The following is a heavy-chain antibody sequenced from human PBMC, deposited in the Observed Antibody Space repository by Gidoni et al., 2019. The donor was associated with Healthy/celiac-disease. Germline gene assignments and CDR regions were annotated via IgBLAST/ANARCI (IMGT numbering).Heavy chain of an antibody. V-gene: IGHV1-69*04. J-gene: IGHJ6*03. CDR3: ARSGIVVVPAAIGIDYYYMDV. CDR1: GGTFSSYA. Sequence: QVQLVQSGAEVKKPGSSVTVSCKASGGTFSSYAISWVRQAPGQGLEWMGRIIPILGIANYAQKFQGRVTITADKSTSTAYMELSSLRSEDTAVYYCARSGIVVVPAAIGIDYYYMDVWGKGTTVTVSS. D-gene: IGHD2-2*02. CDR2: IIPILGIA.